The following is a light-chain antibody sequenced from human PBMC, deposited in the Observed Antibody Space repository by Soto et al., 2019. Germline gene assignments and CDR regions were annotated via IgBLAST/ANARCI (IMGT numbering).Light chain of an antibody. Sequence: QSVLTQPASVSRSPGQSITISFPGTSSEVGGYNYVSWYQQHPGKAPKLMIYDVSNRPSGVSNRFSGSKSGNTASLTISGLQAEDEADYYCSSYTSSTTPVVFGGGTKSPS. CDR2: DVS. V-gene: IGLV2-14*03. CDR1: SSEVGGYNY. CDR3: SSYTSSTTPVV. J-gene: IGLJ2*01.